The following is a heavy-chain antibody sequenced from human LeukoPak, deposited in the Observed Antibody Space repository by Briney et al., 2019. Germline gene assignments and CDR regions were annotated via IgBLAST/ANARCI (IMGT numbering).Heavy chain of an antibody. D-gene: IGHD5-12*01. Sequence: GESLKISCRASGYSFSTYWIGWVRQMPGKGLEWMGVLYAGDSDTRYSPSFQGQVTLSADKSKSTAYLQWSSLKASDTAMYYCARGGCSGYDFDYWGQGTLVTVSS. CDR3: ARGGCSGYDFDY. J-gene: IGHJ4*02. V-gene: IGHV5-51*01. CDR1: GYSFSTYW. CDR2: LYAGDSDT.